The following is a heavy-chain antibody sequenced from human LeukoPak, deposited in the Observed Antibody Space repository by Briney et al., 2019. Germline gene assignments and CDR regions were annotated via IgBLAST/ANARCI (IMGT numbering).Heavy chain of an antibody. J-gene: IGHJ4*02. CDR1: GFTFSSYA. CDR3: AKDVSPDIVVVPAAFDY. CDR2: ISGSGGST. V-gene: IGHV3-23*01. Sequence: GGSLRLSCAASGFTFSSYAMSWVRQAPGKGLEWVSAISGSGGSTYYADSVKGRFTISRDNSKNTPYLQMNSLRAEDTAVYYCAKDVSPDIVVVPAAFDYWGQGTLVTVSS. D-gene: IGHD2-2*01.